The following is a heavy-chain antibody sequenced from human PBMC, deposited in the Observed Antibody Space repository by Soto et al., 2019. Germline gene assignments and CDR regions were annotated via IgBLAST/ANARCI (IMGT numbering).Heavy chain of an antibody. D-gene: IGHD3-10*01. V-gene: IGHV1-18*01. CDR3: ARVLRGVVNWFDP. CDR1: GDTFTNFG. CDR2: IATYNSNK. Sequence: HLVQSGPEVKKPGASVTVSCKTSGDTFTNFGLSWVRQAPGQGLEWMGWIATYNSNKNYAQKFQGRLTLTTDTSTSTGYMELKSLEYDDTAVYYCARVLRGVVNWFDPWGQGTLVTDSS. J-gene: IGHJ5*02.